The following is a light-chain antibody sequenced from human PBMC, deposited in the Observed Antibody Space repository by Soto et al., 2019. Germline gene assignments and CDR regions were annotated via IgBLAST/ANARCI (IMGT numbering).Light chain of an antibody. CDR2: DAS. CDR3: QQRTDRPPWT. CDR1: QSIGLA. V-gene: IGKV3-11*01. J-gene: IGKJ1*01. Sequence: EIVLTQSPATLSLSPGERATLSCRASQSIGLAIAWYQHNPGQAPRLLIFDASQRATGIPARFRGRGSGTDFTRSISSLEPEDFAVYYCQQRTDRPPWTFGQGDKVESK.